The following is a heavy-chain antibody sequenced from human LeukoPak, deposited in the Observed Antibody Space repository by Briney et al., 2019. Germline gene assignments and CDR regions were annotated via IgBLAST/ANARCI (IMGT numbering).Heavy chain of an antibody. CDR3: ARVLSSYYYYYMDV. V-gene: IGHV4-61*02. CDR2: IYTSGST. Sequence: SETLSLTCTVSGGSISSGSYYWSWIRQPAGKGLEWIGRIYTSGSTNYNPSLKSRVTISVDTSKNQFSLKLSSVTAADTAVYYCARVLSSYYYYYMDVWSKGTTVTVSS. D-gene: IGHD6-19*01. CDR1: GGSISSGSYY. J-gene: IGHJ6*03.